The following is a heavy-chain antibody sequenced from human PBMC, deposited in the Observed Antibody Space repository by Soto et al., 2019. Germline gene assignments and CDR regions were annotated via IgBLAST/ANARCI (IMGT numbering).Heavy chain of an antibody. D-gene: IGHD6-19*01. J-gene: IGHJ4*01. Sequence: EVQLVESGGGLVQSGGSLRLSCSASGFTFSSYAMHWVRQAPGKGLEYVSAIKNSGSSTNYADSVKGRFTVSRDNAKNTPYLQISSLRAEDTAVYYCAVVAGSYYFDSWGHGTLVTVSS. CDR3: AVVAGSYYFDS. V-gene: IGHV3-64D*08. CDR1: GFTFSSYA. CDR2: IKNSGSST.